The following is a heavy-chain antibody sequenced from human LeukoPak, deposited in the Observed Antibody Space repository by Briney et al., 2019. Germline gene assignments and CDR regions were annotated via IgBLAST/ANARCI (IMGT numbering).Heavy chain of an antibody. D-gene: IGHD1-26*01. Sequence: SETLSLTCTVSGGSISTGDYYWSWIRQPPGKGLGWIGYIYYSGSTYYNPSLKSRVIISLDTSKNQFSLKLSSVTAAVTAVYYCARAPVYSGTYFDYWGQGTLVTVSS. CDR3: ARAPVYSGTYFDY. V-gene: IGHV4-30-4*01. J-gene: IGHJ4*02. CDR1: GGSISTGDYY. CDR2: IYYSGST.